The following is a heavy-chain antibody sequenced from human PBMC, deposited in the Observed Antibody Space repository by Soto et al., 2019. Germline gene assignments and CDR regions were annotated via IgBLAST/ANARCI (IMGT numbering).Heavy chain of an antibody. CDR3: AKPLWFGESVFDP. Sequence: GGSLRLSCAVSGFTFSDYGMSWVRQAPGKGLEWVSTIRGSAGNTYYVDSVKGRFTISRDDSTNTVYLQMNSLRAEDTAVYYCAKPLWFGESVFDPWGQGTLVTVSS. CDR1: GFTFSDYG. J-gene: IGHJ5*02. CDR2: IRGSAGNT. D-gene: IGHD3-10*01. V-gene: IGHV3-23*01.